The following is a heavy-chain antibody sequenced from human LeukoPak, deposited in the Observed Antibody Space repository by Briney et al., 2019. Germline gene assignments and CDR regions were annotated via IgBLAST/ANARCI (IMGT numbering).Heavy chain of an antibody. D-gene: IGHD1-1*01. V-gene: IGHV1-69*06. J-gene: IGHJ6*04. CDR1: GGTFSTYT. CDR2: IIPIFGTA. Sequence: ASVKVSFKASGGTFSTYTINWVRPAPGQGLEWMGGIIPIFGTANYAQKFQGRVTITADKSTSTVYMELSSLRSEDTAVYYCARDAGTTFYYGMDVWGKGTTVTVSS. CDR3: ARDAGTTFYYGMDV.